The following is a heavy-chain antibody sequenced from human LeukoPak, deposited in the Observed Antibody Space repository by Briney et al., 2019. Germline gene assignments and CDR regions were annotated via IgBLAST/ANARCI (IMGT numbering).Heavy chain of an antibody. V-gene: IGHV4-59*01. J-gene: IGHJ6*02. CDR1: GGSISSYY. CDR2: IYYSGST. D-gene: IGHD3-3*01. CDR3: ARSPPAYLGWLSPHLYYYYYGMDV. Sequence: SETLSLTCTVSGGSISSYYWSWIRQPPGKGLEWIGYIYYSGSTNYNPSLKSRVTISVDTSKNQFSLKLSSVTAADTAVYYCARSPPAYLGWLSPHLYYYYYGMDVWGQGTTVTVSS.